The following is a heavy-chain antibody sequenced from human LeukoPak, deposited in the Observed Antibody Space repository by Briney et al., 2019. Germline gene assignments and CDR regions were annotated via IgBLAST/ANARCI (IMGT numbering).Heavy chain of an antibody. V-gene: IGHV1-24*01. D-gene: IGHD6-19*01. Sequence: ASVKVSCKVSGYTLTELSMHWVRQAPGKGLEWMGGFDPEDGETIYAQKFQGRVTMTEDTSTDTAYMELSSLRSEDTAVYYCATGRGSGWYGGVYFDYWGQGTLVTVSS. CDR2: FDPEDGET. CDR1: GYTLTELS. J-gene: IGHJ4*02. CDR3: ATGRGSGWYGGVYFDY.